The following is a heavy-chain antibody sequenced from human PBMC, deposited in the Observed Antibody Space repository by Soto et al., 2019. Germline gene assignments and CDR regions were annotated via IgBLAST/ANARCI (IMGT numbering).Heavy chain of an antibody. CDR3: ARGDSSSWYWSQNLDY. D-gene: IGHD6-13*01. Sequence: GGSLRLSCAASGFTFSSYGMHWVRQAPGKGLEWVAVIWYDGSNKYYADSVKGRFTISRDNSKNTLYLQMNSLRAEDTAVYYCARGDSSSWYWSQNLDYWGQGTLVTVSS. CDR1: GFTFSSYG. CDR2: IWYDGSNK. V-gene: IGHV3-33*01. J-gene: IGHJ4*02.